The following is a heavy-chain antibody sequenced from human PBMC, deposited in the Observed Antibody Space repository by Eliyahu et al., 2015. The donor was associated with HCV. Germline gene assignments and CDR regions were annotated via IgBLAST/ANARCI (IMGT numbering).Heavy chain of an antibody. J-gene: IGHJ6*02. CDR1: GFPFSAXX. CDR3: ARGGSANYYQVYYGLDV. CDR2: ISSSSSNT. Sequence: QVQLVXSGGGLVKPGGSLRLSXAASGFPFSAXXMXWVRQAPGKGLEGVSYISSSSSNTNYADSVKGRFTVSRDNAKNSLSLQMDSLRAEDTAVYYCARGGSANYYQVYYGLDVWGQGTTVTVSS. V-gene: IGHV3-11*05. D-gene: IGHD3-10*01.